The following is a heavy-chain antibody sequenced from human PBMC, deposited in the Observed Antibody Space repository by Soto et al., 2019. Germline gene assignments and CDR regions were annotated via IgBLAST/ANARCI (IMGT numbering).Heavy chain of an antibody. V-gene: IGHV1-2*04. J-gene: IGHJ6*02. D-gene: IGHD3-10*01. CDR1: GYTFTGYY. CDR2: INPNSGGT. Sequence: ASVKVSCKASGYTFTGYYMHWVRQAPGQGLEWMGWINPNSGGTNYAQKFQGWVTMTRDTSISTAYMELSRLRPDDTAVYYCARGDYYGSGSYYGGGGNYYYGMDVWGQGTTVTVSS. CDR3: ARGDYYGSGSYYGGGGNYYYGMDV.